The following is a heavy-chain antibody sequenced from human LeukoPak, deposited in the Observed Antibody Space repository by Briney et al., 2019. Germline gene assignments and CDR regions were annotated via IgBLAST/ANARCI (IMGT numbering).Heavy chain of an antibody. D-gene: IGHD3-10*01. CDR1: GFTFDDYA. Sequence: PGGSLRLSCAASGFTFDDYAMSWVRQAPGKGLEWVSVIYSGGSTYYADSVKGRFTISRDSSKNTLYLQMNSLRAEDTAVYYCARMFMVRGVEYYFDYWGQGTLVTVSS. J-gene: IGHJ4*02. CDR2: IYSGGST. CDR3: ARMFMVRGVEYYFDY. V-gene: IGHV3-53*01.